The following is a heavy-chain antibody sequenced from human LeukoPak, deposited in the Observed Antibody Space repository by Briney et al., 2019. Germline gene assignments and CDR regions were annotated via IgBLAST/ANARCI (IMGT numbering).Heavy chain of an antibody. V-gene: IGHV3-23*01. CDR3: ARDGGSYFFDY. CDR2: IGGSGDTT. Sequence: GGSLRLSCAASGFTFSSYAMSWVRQAPGKGLEWVSAIGGSGDTTYYADSVKGRFTISRDNSKNTLYLQMNSLRAEDTAVYYCARDGGSYFFDYWGQGTLVTVSS. CDR1: GFTFSSYA. D-gene: IGHD1-26*01. J-gene: IGHJ4*02.